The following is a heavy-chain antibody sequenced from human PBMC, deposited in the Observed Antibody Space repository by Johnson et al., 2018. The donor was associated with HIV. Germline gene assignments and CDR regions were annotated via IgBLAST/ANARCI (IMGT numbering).Heavy chain of an antibody. CDR1: GFTFDDYA. CDR2: ISWDGGST. J-gene: IGHJ3*02. Sequence: VLLVESGGVVVQPGGSLRLSCAASGFTFDDYAMHWVRQAPGKGLEWVSLISWDGGSTYYADSVKGRFTISRDNSKNSLYLQMNSLRAEDTALYYCAKDMGYSGSYFDAFDIWGQGTMVTVSS. CDR3: AKDMGYSGSYFDAFDI. V-gene: IGHV3-43D*03. D-gene: IGHD1-26*01.